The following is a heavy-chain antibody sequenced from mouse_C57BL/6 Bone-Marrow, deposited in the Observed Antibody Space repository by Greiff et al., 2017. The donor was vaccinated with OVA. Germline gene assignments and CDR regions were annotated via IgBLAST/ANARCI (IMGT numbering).Heavy chain of an antibody. D-gene: IGHD2-10*02. Sequence: LEESGAELARPGASVKLSCKASGYTFTSYGISWVKQRTGQGLEWIGEIYPRSGNTYYNEKFKGKATLTADKSSSTAYMELRSLTSEDSAVYFCARWGYGNYEAYWGQGTLVTVSA. V-gene: IGHV1-81*01. CDR1: GYTFTSYG. CDR2: IYPRSGNT. CDR3: ARWGYGNYEAY. J-gene: IGHJ3*01.